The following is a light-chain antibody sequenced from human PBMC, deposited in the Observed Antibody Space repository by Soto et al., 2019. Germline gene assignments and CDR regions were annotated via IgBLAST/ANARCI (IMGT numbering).Light chain of an antibody. J-gene: IGLJ3*02. CDR2: SDD. V-gene: IGLV1-44*01. Sequence: QSALTQPPSLSGTPGQRVTISCSGSNSNIGRYSVNWYQHFPGTAPKILIYSDDERPSGVPSRLSGSKSGTSASLAISGLQSEDEAEYYCSAWDENLNGPLFGGGTKLTVL. CDR3: SAWDENLNGPL. CDR1: NSNIGRYS.